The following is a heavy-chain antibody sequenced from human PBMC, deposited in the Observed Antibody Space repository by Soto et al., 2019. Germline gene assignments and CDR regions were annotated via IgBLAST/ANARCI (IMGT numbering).Heavy chain of an antibody. D-gene: IGHD3-3*01. Sequence: GGSLRLSCAASGFTVSSNYMSWVRQAPGKGLEWVSVIYSGGSTYYADSVKGRFTISRDNSKNTLYLQMNSLRAEDTAVYYCARVPNYDFWSGAFYYYYYDMDVWGKGTTVTVSS. CDR3: ARVPNYDFWSGAFYYYYYDMDV. V-gene: IGHV3-66*01. J-gene: IGHJ6*03. CDR2: IYSGGST. CDR1: GFTVSSNY.